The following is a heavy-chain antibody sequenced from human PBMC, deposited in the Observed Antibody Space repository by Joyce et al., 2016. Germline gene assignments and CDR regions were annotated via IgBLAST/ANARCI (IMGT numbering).Heavy chain of an antibody. CDR2: ISYDGIYK. D-gene: IGHD6-25*01. J-gene: IGHJ4*02. CDR3: AKILTATYSSGWFLDY. Sequence: QVQLVESGGGVVKPGRSLRLSCAASGLTLSNSGVHWVRQAPGKGLEWVAVISYDGIYKYDADSVKGRFTISRDNSKNTVFLEMNSLRTEDTAVYYCAKILTATYSSGWFLDYWGQGTLVTVSS. V-gene: IGHV3-30*18. CDR1: GLTLSNSG.